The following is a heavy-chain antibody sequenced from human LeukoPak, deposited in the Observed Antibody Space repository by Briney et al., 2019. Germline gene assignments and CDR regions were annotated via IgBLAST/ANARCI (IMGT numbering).Heavy chain of an antibody. D-gene: IGHD2-15*01. CDR2: IFYTGSI. CDR1: AGSISSSYYY. Sequence: SETLSLTCTVSAGSISSSYYYWGWIRQAPGKGLEWIGSIFYTGSIYHNPSLRSRVTISMDTSKNQFSLNLGSVTAADAAVYYCARHSAYLGSCRGGRCYYFDYWGQGTLVTVS. J-gene: IGHJ4*02. CDR3: ARHSAYLGSCRGGRCYYFDY. V-gene: IGHV4-39*01.